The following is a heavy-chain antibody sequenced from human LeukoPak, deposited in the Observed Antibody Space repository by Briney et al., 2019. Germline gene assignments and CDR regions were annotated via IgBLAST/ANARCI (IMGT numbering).Heavy chain of an antibody. CDR2: IYYSGST. D-gene: IGHD4-17*01. V-gene: IGHV4-30-4*01. CDR1: GGSISSGDYY. CDR3: AREMTTVTNYYFDY. J-gene: IGHJ4*02. Sequence: SETLSLTCTVSGGSISSGDYYWSWIRQPPGKGLGWIGYIYYSGSTYYNPSLKSRVTISVDTSKNQFSLKLSSVTAADTAVYYCAREMTTVTNYYFDYWGQGTLVTVSS.